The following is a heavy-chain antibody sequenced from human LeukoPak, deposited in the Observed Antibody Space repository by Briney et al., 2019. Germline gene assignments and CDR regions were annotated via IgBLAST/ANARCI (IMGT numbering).Heavy chain of an antibody. V-gene: IGHV3-23*01. D-gene: IGHD1-26*01. J-gene: IGHJ4*02. CDR3: AKGHSGSYYVLIDY. CDR2: ISGNAGST. Sequence: GGSLRLSCAASGFTLSSYAMSWVRQAPGKGPEWVSLISGNAGSTYYADSVKGRFTISRDNSKNTLYLQMNSLRAEDTAVYYCAKGHSGSYYVLIDYWGQGTLVTVSS. CDR1: GFTLSSYA.